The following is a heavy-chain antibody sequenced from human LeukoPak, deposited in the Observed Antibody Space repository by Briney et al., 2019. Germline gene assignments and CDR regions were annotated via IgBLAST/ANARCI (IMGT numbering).Heavy chain of an antibody. CDR3: ATDYYDSSGYNPDY. J-gene: IGHJ4*02. CDR2: IYSGGST. CDR1: GFTFSSYE. Sequence: GGSLRLSCAASGFTFSSYEMNWVRQAPGKGLEWVSVIYSGGSTYYADSVKGRFTISRDNSKNTLYLQMNRLRAEDTAVYYCATDYYDSSGYNPDYWGQGTLVTVSS. D-gene: IGHD3-22*01. V-gene: IGHV3-66*01.